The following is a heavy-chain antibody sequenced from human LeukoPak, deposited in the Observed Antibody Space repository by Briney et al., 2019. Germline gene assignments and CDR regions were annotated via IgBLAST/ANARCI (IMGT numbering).Heavy chain of an antibody. J-gene: IGHJ4*02. CDR3: ATGVVVTAIIDY. CDR2: INPSGGST. D-gene: IGHD2-21*02. Sequence: ASVKVSCKASGYTFTSYYMHWVRQAPGQGLEWMGIINPSGGSTSCAQKFQGRVTMTRDTSTSTVYMELSSLRSEDTAVYYCATGVVVTAIIDYWGQGTLVTVSS. CDR1: GYTFTSYY. V-gene: IGHV1-46*01.